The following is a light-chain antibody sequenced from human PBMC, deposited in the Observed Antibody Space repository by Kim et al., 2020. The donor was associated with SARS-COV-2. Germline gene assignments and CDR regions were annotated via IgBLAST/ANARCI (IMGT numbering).Light chain of an antibody. V-gene: IGLV3-9*01. CDR2: RDS. J-gene: IGLJ2*01. CDR1: NIGSKN. CDR3: QVWDSSTVV. Sequence: SVGLGQTARITWGGNNIGSKNVHWYQQKPGQAPVLVIYRDSNRPSGIPERFSGSNAGNTATLTISRAQAGDEADYYCQVWDSSTVVFGGGTQLTVL.